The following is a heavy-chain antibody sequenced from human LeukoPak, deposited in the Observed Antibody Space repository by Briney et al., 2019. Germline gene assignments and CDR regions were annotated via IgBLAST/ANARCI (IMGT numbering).Heavy chain of an antibody. D-gene: IGHD3-10*02. CDR2: ISSTGTYL. CDR3: AELGITMIGGV. CDR1: GFTFTAYN. V-gene: IGHV3-21*01. Sequence: GGSLRLSCAASGFTFTAYNMNWVRQAPGKGLERVSSISSTGTYLYYADSVKGRFTISRDNAKNSLYLQMNSLRAEDTAVYYCAELGITMIGGVWGKGTTVTISS. J-gene: IGHJ6*04.